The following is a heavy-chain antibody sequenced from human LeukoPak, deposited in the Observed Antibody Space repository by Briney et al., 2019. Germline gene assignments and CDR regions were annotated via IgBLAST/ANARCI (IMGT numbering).Heavy chain of an antibody. CDR2: IIPIFGTA. CDR1: GGTFSSYA. D-gene: IGHD2-21*01. J-gene: IGHJ4*02. Sequence: EASVKVSCKASGGTFSSYAISWVRQAPGQGLEWMGGIIPIFGTANYAQKFQGRVTITADESTSTAYMELSSLRSEDTAVYYCARGRSLAYCGGDCYYTFDYWGQGTLVTVSS. CDR3: ARGRSLAYCGGDCYYTFDY. V-gene: IGHV1-69*13.